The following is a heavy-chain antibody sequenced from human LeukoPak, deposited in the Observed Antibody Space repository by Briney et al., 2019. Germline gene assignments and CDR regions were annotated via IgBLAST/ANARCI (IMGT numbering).Heavy chain of an antibody. CDR1: GLTVSSNY. CDR2: IYSSRGT. Sequence: GGSLRLSCAASGLTVSSNYMSWVRQARGKGVEWVSIIYSSRGTNYADSVKGRFTISRDNSKNTLYLQMNSLRAEDAAMYYCATQWDGGAGAFDTWGQGTMVTVSS. J-gene: IGHJ3*02. D-gene: IGHD1-26*01. CDR3: ATQWDGGAGAFDT. V-gene: IGHV3-66*01.